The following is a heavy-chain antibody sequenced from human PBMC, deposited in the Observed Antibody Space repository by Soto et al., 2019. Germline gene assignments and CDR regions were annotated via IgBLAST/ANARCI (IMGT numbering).Heavy chain of an antibody. J-gene: IGHJ4*02. CDR3: AKTRIAAAVYFDY. V-gene: IGHV3-23*01. CDR1: GFTFSSDA. Sequence: AGGALKLSCAASGFTFSSDAMSWGPPAPGKGLEWVSAISGSGGSTYYADSVKGRFTISRDNSKNTLYLQMNSLRAEDTAVYYCAKTRIAAAVYFDYWGQGTLVTVSS. CDR2: ISGSGGST. D-gene: IGHD6-13*01.